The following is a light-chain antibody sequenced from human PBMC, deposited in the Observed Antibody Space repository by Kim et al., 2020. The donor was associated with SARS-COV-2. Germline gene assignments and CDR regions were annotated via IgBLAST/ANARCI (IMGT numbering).Light chain of an antibody. CDR2: DAS. Sequence: EIVLTQSPATLSLSPGDRATLSCRASQRVGSYLAWYQHKPGQAPRLLISDASNRATDIPARFSGSGSGTDFTLTISSLEPDDFAVYYCQQRYNWPLTFGGGTKVDIK. J-gene: IGKJ4*01. CDR1: QRVGSY. V-gene: IGKV3-11*01. CDR3: QQRYNWPLT.